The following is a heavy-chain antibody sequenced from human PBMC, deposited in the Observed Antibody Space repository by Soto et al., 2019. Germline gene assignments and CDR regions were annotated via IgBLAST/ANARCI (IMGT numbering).Heavy chain of an antibody. CDR2: IYPGDSDT. D-gene: IGHD3-10*01. CDR3: ARPMLRGLVYYGMDV. V-gene: IGHV5-51*01. CDR1: GYSFTGYG. Sequence: GESLKISCKGSGYSFTGYGIAWVRQMPGKGLEWMGIIYPGDSDTTYSPSFQGQVTISVDNSISTAYLQWSSLKASDTAIYYCARPMLRGLVYYGMDVWGQGTTVTVSS. J-gene: IGHJ6*02.